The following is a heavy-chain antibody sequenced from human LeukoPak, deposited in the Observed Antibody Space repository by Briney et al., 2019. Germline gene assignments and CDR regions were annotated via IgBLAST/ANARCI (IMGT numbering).Heavy chain of an antibody. CDR3: ARFGMTGGTVDY. CDR1: GFNFMQYG. V-gene: IGHV3-21*01. CDR2: ITSSSSFI. J-gene: IGHJ4*02. D-gene: IGHD1-20*01. Sequence: PGGSLRLSCVGSGFNFMQYGMMWVRQAPGKGLEWVSSITSSSSFIYYSDSVKGRFTISRDNTKKSLHLQMNSLRAEDTAVYYCARFGMTGGTVDYWGQGTLVTVSS.